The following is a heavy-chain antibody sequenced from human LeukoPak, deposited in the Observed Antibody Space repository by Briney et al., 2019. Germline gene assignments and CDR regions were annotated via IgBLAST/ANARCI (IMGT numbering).Heavy chain of an antibody. J-gene: IGHJ3*02. CDR2: ISSSSTI. CDR1: GFTFSSYS. CDR3: ARAGGYHDAFDI. V-gene: IGHV3-48*01. Sequence: GGSLRLSCAASGFTFSSYSMNWVRQAPGKGLEWVSYISSSSTIYYADSVKGRFTISRDNAKNSLYLQMNSLRAEDTAVYYCARAGGYHDAFDIWGQGTMVTVSS. D-gene: IGHD3-16*02.